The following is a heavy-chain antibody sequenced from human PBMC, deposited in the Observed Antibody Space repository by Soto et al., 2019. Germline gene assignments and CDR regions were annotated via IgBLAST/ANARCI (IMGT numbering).Heavy chain of an antibody. V-gene: IGHV3-23*01. D-gene: IGHD3-22*01. Sequence: EVQLLESGGGLVQPGGSLRLSCAASGFTFSSYAMSWVRQAPGKGLEWVSAISGSGGSTYYADSVKGRFTISRDNSKNTLYLQMNSLRAEDTAVYYCAKNLRPYCYDSSGDYPDYWGQGTLVTVSS. J-gene: IGHJ4*02. CDR3: AKNLRPYCYDSSGDYPDY. CDR2: ISGSGGST. CDR1: GFTFSSYA.